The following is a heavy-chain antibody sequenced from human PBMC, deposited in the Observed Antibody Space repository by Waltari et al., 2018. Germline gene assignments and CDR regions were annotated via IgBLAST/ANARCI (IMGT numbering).Heavy chain of an antibody. D-gene: IGHD2-15*01. CDR2: IYTSGRT. CDR3: ARDLVIDAFDI. J-gene: IGHJ3*02. Sequence: QVQLQESGPGLVKPSQTLSLTCTVSGGSISSGSYYWSWIRQPAGKGLEWIGRIYTSGRTNYNPSLKGRVTISVDTSKNQFSLKLSSVTAADTAVYYCARDLVIDAFDIWGQGTMVTVSS. CDR1: GGSISSGSYY. V-gene: IGHV4-61*02.